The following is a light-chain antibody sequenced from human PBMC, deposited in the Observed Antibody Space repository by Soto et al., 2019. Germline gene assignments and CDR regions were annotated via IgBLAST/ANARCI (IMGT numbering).Light chain of an antibody. CDR2: DAS. J-gene: IGKJ5*01. Sequence: DIQRTQSPSSLSASVGDRVTITCQASQGISMFLNWFQQKPGKAPKLXIYDASNLATGVPSLFSGSGSGSDFTFTINNLQHEDIATDYCQQYVNLTLTFGQGTRLEIK. CDR3: QQYVNLTLT. V-gene: IGKV1-33*01. CDR1: QGISMF.